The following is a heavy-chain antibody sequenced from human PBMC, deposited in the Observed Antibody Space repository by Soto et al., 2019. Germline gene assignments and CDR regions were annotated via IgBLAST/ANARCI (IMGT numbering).Heavy chain of an antibody. Sequence: QLQLQESGPGLVKPSETLSLTCTVSGGSISSSSYYWGWIRQPPGKGLEWIGSIYCSGSTYYNPSLKSRVTISVDTSKNQFSLKLSSVTAADTAVYYCARHVVFLSWFDPWGQGTLVTVSS. J-gene: IGHJ5*02. CDR1: GGSISSSSYY. V-gene: IGHV4-39*01. D-gene: IGHD3-16*01. CDR3: ARHVVFLSWFDP. CDR2: IYCSGST.